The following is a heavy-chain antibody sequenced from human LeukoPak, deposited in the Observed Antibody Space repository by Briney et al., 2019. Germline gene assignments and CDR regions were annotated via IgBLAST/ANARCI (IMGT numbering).Heavy chain of an antibody. Sequence: SVKVSCKASGGTFSSYAISWVRQAPGQGLEWMGRIIPILGIANYAQKFQGRVTITADKSTSTVYMELSSLRSEDTAVYYCATDGAAAGTGGDYWGQGTLVTVSS. CDR1: GGTFSSYA. CDR2: IIPILGIA. CDR3: ATDGAAAGTGGDY. D-gene: IGHD6-13*01. J-gene: IGHJ4*02. V-gene: IGHV1-69*04.